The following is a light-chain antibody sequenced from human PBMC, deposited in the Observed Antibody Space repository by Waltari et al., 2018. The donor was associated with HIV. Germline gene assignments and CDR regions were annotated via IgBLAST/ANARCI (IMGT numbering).Light chain of an antibody. CDR2: SAS. V-gene: IGKV1-39*01. Sequence: DIQMTQSPSSLSASVCDSVVVTCRANQTISKFLNWYQHKPGKAPNLLISSASNLHGGVPARFGGSGSGTDFALTITSLQPEDFALYYCQQTYSAPWTFGQGTKIDIK. CDR3: QQTYSAPWT. J-gene: IGKJ1*01. CDR1: QTISKF.